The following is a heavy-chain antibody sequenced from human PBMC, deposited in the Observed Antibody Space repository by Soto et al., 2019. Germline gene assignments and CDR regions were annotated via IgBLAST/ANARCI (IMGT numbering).Heavy chain of an antibody. CDR1: GFTFNTYD. V-gene: IGHV3-21*01. D-gene: IGHD3-10*01. Sequence: GGSLRLSCAASGFTFNTYDMNWVRQAPGKGLEWVASISSGSVYIYYADSVKGRFTISRDNARNSLYLQMNSLRGADTAVYYCVRAISGSFSYYYGLDVWGQGTRVAVYS. J-gene: IGHJ6*02. CDR3: VRAISGSFSYYYGLDV. CDR2: ISSGSVYI.